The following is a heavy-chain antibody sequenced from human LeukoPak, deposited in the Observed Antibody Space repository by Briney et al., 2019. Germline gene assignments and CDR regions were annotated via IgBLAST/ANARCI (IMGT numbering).Heavy chain of an antibody. D-gene: IGHD3-22*01. Sequence: PGGSLRLSCAASGFTFSSYSMNWVRQAPGKGLEWVSSISGSSSYIYYADSGKGRFTISRDNAKNSLYLQMNSLRAEDTAVYYCARSYYYDNSGYFGYWGQGTLVTVSS. J-gene: IGHJ4*02. V-gene: IGHV3-21*01. CDR2: ISGSSSYI. CDR3: ARSYYYDNSGYFGY. CDR1: GFTFSSYS.